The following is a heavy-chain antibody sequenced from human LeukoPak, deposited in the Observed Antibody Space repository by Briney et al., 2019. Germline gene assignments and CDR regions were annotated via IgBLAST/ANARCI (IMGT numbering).Heavy chain of an antibody. V-gene: IGHV3-30*02. D-gene: IGHD3-10*01. CDR2: IRYDGSNK. CDR3: AKAPRGRFGYPFDY. J-gene: IGHJ4*02. Sequence: GGSLRLSCAASGFTFSSYGMHWVRQAPGKGLEWVAFIRYDGSNKYYADSVKGRFTISRDNAKNSLYLQMNSLRAEDTALYYCAKAPRGRFGYPFDYWGQGTLVTVSS. CDR1: GFTFSSYG.